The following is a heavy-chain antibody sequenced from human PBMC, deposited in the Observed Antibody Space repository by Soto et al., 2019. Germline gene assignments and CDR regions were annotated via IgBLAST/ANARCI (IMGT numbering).Heavy chain of an antibody. CDR3: ARDGDIPPLNWFDP. CDR2: INHSGST. J-gene: IGHJ5*02. Sequence: QVQLQQWGAGLLKPSETLSLTCAVYGGSFSGYYWSWIRQPPGKGLEWSGEINHSGSTNYNPSLKSRVTIAVDTSKNQFSRKLSSVTAADTAVYYCARDGDIPPLNWFDPWGQGTLVTVSS. V-gene: IGHV4-34*01. CDR1: GGSFSGYY. D-gene: IGHD4-17*01.